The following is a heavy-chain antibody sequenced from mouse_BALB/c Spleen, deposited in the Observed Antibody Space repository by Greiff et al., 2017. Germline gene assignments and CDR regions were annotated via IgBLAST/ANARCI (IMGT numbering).Heavy chain of an antibody. Sequence: QVQLQQSGAELARPGTSVKVSCKASGYAFTNYLIQWVKQRPGQGLEWIGLINPGSGGTDYNEKFKDKATLTADKSSSTAYMQLSSLTSDDSAVYCVTRGGVDYWGQGTTLTVSS. CDR2: INPGSGGT. CDR3: TRGGVDY. J-gene: IGHJ2*01. CDR1: GYAFTNYL. V-gene: IGHV1-54*01.